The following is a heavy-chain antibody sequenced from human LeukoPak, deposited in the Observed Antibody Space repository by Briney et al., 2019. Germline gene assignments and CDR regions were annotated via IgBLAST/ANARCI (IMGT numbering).Heavy chain of an antibody. V-gene: IGHV3-43*01. CDR1: GFTFDDYT. J-gene: IGHJ6*03. Sequence: GGSLRLSCAASGFTFDDYTMHWVRQAPGKGLEWVSLISWDGGSTYYADSVKGRFTISRDNSKNSLYLQMNSLRTEDTALYYCAKGSDYYYYMDVWGKGTTVTVSS. CDR3: AKGSDYYYYMDV. CDR2: ISWDGGST.